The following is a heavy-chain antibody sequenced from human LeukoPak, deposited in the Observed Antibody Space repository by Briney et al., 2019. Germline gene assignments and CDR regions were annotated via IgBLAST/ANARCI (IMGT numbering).Heavy chain of an antibody. CDR3: ARANENRTWIQLRPRPYAFDI. V-gene: IGHV4-34*01. Sequence: SETLSLTCAVYGGSFSGYYLSWIRQPPGKGLEWIGEINHSGSTNYNPSLKSRVTISVDTSKNQFSLKLSSVTAADTAVYYCARANENRTWIQLRPRPYAFDIRGQGTMVTVSS. J-gene: IGHJ3*02. CDR1: GGSFSGYY. CDR2: INHSGST. D-gene: IGHD5-18*01.